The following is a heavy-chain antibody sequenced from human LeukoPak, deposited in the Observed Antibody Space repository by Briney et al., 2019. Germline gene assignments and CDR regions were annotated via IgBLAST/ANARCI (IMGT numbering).Heavy chain of an antibody. CDR1: GGTFSSYA. CDR3: ARGRYDISLGYYYYYMDV. Sequence: GASVKVSCKASGGTFSSYAISWVRQAPGQGLEWMGGIIPIFGTANYAQKFQGRVTITTDESTSTAYMELSSLRSEDTAVYYCARGRYDISLGYYYYYMDVWGKGTTVTVSS. CDR2: IIPIFGTA. V-gene: IGHV1-69*05. J-gene: IGHJ6*03. D-gene: IGHD3-9*01.